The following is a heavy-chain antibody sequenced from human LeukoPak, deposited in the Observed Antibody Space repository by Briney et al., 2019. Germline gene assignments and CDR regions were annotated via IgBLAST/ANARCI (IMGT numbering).Heavy chain of an antibody. CDR3: ARLTGGYDYVWGSYVSDAFDI. V-gene: IGHV4-39*01. J-gene: IGHJ3*02. D-gene: IGHD3-16*01. CDR2: IYYSGSI. Sequence: SETLSLTCTVSGGSFSSSSYYWGWIRQPPGKGLEWFGSIYYSGSIYYNPSLKSRVTISVDTSKNQFSLKLSSVTAADTAVYYCARLTGGYDYVWGSYVSDAFDIWGQGTMVTVSS. CDR1: GGSFSSSSYY.